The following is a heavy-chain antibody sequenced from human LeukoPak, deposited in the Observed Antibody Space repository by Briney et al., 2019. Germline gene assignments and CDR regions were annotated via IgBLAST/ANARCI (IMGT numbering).Heavy chain of an antibody. D-gene: IGHD2-2*01. J-gene: IGHJ3*02. Sequence: ASVKVSCKXSGYTFTGYYMHWVRQAPGQGLEWMGWINPNSGGTNYAQKFQGRVTMTRDTSISTAYMELSRLRSDDTAVYYCAREGVVPAAIYAFDIWGQGTMVPVSS. CDR3: AREGVVPAAIYAFDI. CDR1: GYTFTGYY. V-gene: IGHV1-2*02. CDR2: INPNSGGT.